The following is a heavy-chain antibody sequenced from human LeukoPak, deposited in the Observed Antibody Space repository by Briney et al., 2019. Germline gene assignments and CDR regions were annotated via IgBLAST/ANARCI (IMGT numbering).Heavy chain of an antibody. CDR2: IYYSGST. V-gene: IGHV4-59*01. D-gene: IGHD6-13*01. CDR1: GGSISSYY. Sequence: SETLSLTCTVSGGSISSYYWSWIRQPPGKGLEWIGYIYYSGSTNYNPSLKSRVTISVDTSKNQFSLKLSSVTAPDTAVYYCARVAGQQLVRAFDIWGQGTMVTVSS. CDR3: ARVAGQQLVRAFDI. J-gene: IGHJ3*02.